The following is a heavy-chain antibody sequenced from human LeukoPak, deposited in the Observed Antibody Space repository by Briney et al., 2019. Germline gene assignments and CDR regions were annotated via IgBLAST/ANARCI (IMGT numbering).Heavy chain of an antibody. Sequence: SETLSLTCTVSAGSISDRNYYWAWVRQPPGKGLEWLGNIFYNGGPYFNPSLKSRVAISVDTSKNHFSLRLNSVTAADTAVYYCATYSGTYSAFDIWGLGTLVTVSS. J-gene: IGHJ3*02. D-gene: IGHD1-26*01. V-gene: IGHV4-39*07. CDR1: AGSISDRNYY. CDR3: ATYSGTYSAFDI. CDR2: IFYNGGP.